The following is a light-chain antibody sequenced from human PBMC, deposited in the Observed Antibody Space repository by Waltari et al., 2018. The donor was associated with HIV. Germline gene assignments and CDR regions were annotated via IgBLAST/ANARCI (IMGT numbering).Light chain of an antibody. J-gene: IGLJ2*01. CDR3: SSYSRGALL. CDR2: EVS. Sequence: QSVLTQPASVSGSPGQSLPLSCTGTTNDLGSFNYFSWYQQSPDKAPNLIIYEVSNRPSGVSSRFSGSKSGNTASLTISGLQAEDEAYYHCSSYSRGALLFGGGTKVTVL. V-gene: IGLV2-14*01. CDR1: TNDLGSFNY.